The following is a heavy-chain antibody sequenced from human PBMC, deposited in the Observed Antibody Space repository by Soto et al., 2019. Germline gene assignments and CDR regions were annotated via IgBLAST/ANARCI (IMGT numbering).Heavy chain of an antibody. CDR3: ATDSSGYQFDY. J-gene: IGHJ4*02. V-gene: IGHV3-74*01. CDR2: IKSDGSTT. CDR1: GFTLSNFW. D-gene: IGHD3-22*01. Sequence: CCAAAGFTLSNFWRHWVSQAPGKGLVWVSRIKSDGSTTNYADYVKGRFTISRDNAKNTLYLQMNSLRAEDTAVYYCATDSSGYQFDYWGQGALVTVSS.